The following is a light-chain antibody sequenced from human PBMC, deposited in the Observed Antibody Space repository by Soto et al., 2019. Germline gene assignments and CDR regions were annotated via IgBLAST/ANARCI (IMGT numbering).Light chain of an antibody. CDR3: SSYTSSSTLDYV. V-gene: IGLV2-14*01. CDR2: EVS. J-gene: IGLJ1*01. Sequence: LTQPASVSGSPGQSITISCTGTSSDVGGYNYVSWYQQHPGKALKLMIYEVSNRPSGVSNRFSGSKSGNTASLTISGLQAEDEADYYCSSYTSSSTLDYVFGTGTKVTVL. CDR1: SSDVGGYNY.